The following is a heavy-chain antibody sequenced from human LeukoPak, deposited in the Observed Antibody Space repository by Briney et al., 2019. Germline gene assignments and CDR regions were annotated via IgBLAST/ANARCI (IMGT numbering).Heavy chain of an antibody. D-gene: IGHD3-10*01. Sequence: GASVKVSCKTSGYSFTDYIIAWVRQAPGQGLEWLGWIGTYDGHTNYAQKLQGRVTMTTDTSTSTAYMELRSLRSDDTAVYYCARGGSGSVSAFDIWGQGTMVTVSS. CDR2: IGTYDGHT. CDR3: ARGGSGSVSAFDI. CDR1: GYSFTDYI. V-gene: IGHV1-18*01. J-gene: IGHJ3*02.